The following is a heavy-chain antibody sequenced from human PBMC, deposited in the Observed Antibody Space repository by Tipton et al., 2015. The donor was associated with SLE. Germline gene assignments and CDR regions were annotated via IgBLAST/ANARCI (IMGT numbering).Heavy chain of an antibody. V-gene: IGHV4-34*01. CDR3: ARVAGIAAAGYFDY. J-gene: IGHJ4*02. D-gene: IGHD6-13*01. CDR1: GGSFSGYY. Sequence: TLSLTCAVYGGSFSGYYWSWIRQPPGKGLEWIGEINDSESTKYNPSLKSRVTISVDTSKNQFSLKRSSVTAADTAVYYCARVAGIAAAGYFDYWGQGSLVTVSS. CDR2: INDSEST.